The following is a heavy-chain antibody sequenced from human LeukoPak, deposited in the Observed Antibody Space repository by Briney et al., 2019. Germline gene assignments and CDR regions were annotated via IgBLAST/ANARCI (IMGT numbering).Heavy chain of an antibody. CDR2: ISSSGGST. J-gene: IGHJ4*02. D-gene: IGHD1-26*01. Sequence: GGSLRLSCAASGFTFSSYAMSWVRQAPGKGLGWVSTISSSGGSTYYADSVKGRFTISRDNSKNTLYLQMNSLRAEDTAVYYCAKVVGATTRGYFDYWGQGTLVTVSS. CDR3: AKVVGATTRGYFDY. V-gene: IGHV3-23*01. CDR1: GFTFSSYA.